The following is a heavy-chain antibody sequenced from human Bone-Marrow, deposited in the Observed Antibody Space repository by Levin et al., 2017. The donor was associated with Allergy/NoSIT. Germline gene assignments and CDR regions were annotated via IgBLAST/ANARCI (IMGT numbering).Heavy chain of an antibody. J-gene: IGHJ4*02. V-gene: IGHV4-59*01. CDR1: GGSLSSYF. CDR2: IYYTGTT. D-gene: IGHD1-26*01. Sequence: SQTLSLTCTVSGGSLSSYFWSWVRQPPGKGLEWIGSIYYTGTTNYNPSLKGRVTMSQDTSKSGVSLRLNSVTAADTAVYYCSRDTTNRPRVFDYWGQGTLVTVSS. CDR3: SRDTTNRPRVFDY.